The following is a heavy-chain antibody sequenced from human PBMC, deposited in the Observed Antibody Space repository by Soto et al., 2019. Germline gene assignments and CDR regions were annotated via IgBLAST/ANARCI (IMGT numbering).Heavy chain of an antibody. V-gene: IGHV1-18*01. Sequence: QVQLVQSGAEVKKPGASVKVSCKTSGYSFTKYGVNWVRQAPGQGLQWMGRINPNNGNTDYTQTLQGRLTITTDTSTTTAHVELGRLRSNAAAVYSCAGEARILGRRLVFDIWGEGTMVTAAS. CDR1: GYSFTKYG. CDR3: AGEARILGRRLVFDI. CDR2: INPNNGNT. D-gene: IGHD3-3*01. J-gene: IGHJ3*02.